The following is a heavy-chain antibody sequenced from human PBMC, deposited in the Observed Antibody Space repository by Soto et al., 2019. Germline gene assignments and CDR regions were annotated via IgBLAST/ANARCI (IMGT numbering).Heavy chain of an antibody. V-gene: IGHV4-34*01. CDR1: GGSFSGYY. Sequence: TSETLSLTCAVYGGSFSGYYCIFIRQPPGKGLEWIGEINHSGSTNYNPSLKSRVTISVDTSKNQFSLKLSSVTAADTAVYYCARVISTVTTFFDYWGQGTLVTVSS. CDR3: ARVISTVTTFFDY. D-gene: IGHD4-17*01. CDR2: INHSGST. J-gene: IGHJ4*02.